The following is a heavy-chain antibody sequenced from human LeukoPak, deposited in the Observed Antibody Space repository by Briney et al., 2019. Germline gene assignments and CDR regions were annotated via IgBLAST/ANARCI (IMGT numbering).Heavy chain of an antibody. CDR3: AKAMTTVPRVAVDI. CDR2: ISGSGGST. V-gene: IGHV3-23*01. D-gene: IGHD4-17*01. J-gene: IGHJ3*02. Sequence: GGSLRLSCAASGFTFSDYYMSWIRQAPGKGLEWVSAISGSGGSTYYADSVKGRFTISRDNSKNTLYLQMNSLRAEDTAVYYCAKAMTTVPRVAVDIWGQGTMVTVSS. CDR1: GFTFSDYY.